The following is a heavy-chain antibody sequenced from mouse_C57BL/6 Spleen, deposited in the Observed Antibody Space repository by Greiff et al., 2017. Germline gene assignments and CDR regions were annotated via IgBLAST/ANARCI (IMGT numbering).Heavy chain of an antibody. CDR2: ISSGSSTI. D-gene: IGHD3-1*01. Sequence: DVKLVESGGGLVKPGGSLKLSCAASGFTFSDYGMHWVRQAPEKGLEWVAYISSGSSTIYYADTVKGRFTISRDNAKNTLFLQMTSLRSEDTAMYYCARPLGYYFDYWGQGTTLTVSS. J-gene: IGHJ2*01. V-gene: IGHV5-17*01. CDR3: ARPLGYYFDY. CDR1: GFTFSDYG.